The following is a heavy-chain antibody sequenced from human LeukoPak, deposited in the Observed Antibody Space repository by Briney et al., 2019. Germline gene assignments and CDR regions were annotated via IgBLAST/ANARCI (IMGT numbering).Heavy chain of an antibody. CDR1: GLIFSSYA. J-gene: IGHJ4*02. V-gene: IGHV3-23*01. CDR3: AKDSSGWSQPNDFDY. D-gene: IGHD6-19*01. Sequence: PGGSLRLSCAAFGLIFSSYAMTWVRQAPGKGLEWVSVISGSGDSTYYAHSVKGRFTISRDNAKNTMYLQMNSLRAEDTAVYYCAKDSSGWSQPNDFDYWGQGTLVTVSS. CDR2: ISGSGDST.